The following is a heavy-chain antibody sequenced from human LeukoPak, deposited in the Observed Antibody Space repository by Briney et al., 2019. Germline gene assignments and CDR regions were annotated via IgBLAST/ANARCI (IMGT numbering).Heavy chain of an antibody. CDR1: GGSFSGYY. V-gene: IGHV4-31*11. CDR2: IYYRGST. J-gene: IGHJ5*02. D-gene: IGHD3-22*01. Sequence: SETLSLTCAVYGGSFSGYYWSWIRQHPGKGLEWIGYIYYRGSTYYNPSLKSRVTISVDTSKNQFSLKLSSVTAADTAVYYCAGYYYDSSGHSNWFDPWGQGTLVTVSS. CDR3: AGYYYDSSGHSNWFDP.